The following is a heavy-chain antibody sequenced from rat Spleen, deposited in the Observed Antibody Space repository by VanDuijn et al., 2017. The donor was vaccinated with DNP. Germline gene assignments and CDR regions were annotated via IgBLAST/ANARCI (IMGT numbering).Heavy chain of an antibody. CDR2: IQSGGNT. CDR3: GRDGSTGAMDA. D-gene: IGHD4-1*01. CDR1: GFSLTNYH. Sequence: QVQLKESGPGLVQPSQTLSLTCTVSGFSLTNYHVNWVRQPPGKGLEWMGRIQSGGNTDYNSALKSRLSISRDTSKSQVFLKMNSLQTDDTGTYYCGRDGSTGAMDAWGQGTSVTVSS. V-gene: IGHV2S1*01. J-gene: IGHJ4*01.